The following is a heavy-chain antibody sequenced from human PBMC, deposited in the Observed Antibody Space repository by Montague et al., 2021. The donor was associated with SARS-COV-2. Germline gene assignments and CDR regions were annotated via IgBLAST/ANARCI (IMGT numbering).Heavy chain of an antibody. CDR1: GGSISSGGYY. V-gene: IGHV4-31*03. CDR3: AREKRHYCSSTSCYDNYYYYYGMDV. D-gene: IGHD2-2*01. J-gene: IGHJ6*02. CDR2: IYYSGST. Sequence: TLSLTCTVSGGSISSGGYYWSWIRQHPGKGLEWIGYIYYSGSTYYNPSLESRVTISVDTSKNQFSLKLSSVTAADTAVYYCAREKRHYCSSTSCYDNYYYYYGMDVWGQETTVTISS.